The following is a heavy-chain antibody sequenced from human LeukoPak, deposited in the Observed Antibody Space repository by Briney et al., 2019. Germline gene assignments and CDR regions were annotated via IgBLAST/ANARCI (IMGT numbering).Heavy chain of an antibody. CDR2: IIPIFGTA. Sequence: SVKVSCKASGGTFSSYAISWVRQAPGQGLEWMGGIIPIFGTANYAQKFQGRVTTTADESTSTAYMELSSLRSEDTAVYYCARGRITIIRCFDYWGQGTLVTVSS. J-gene: IGHJ4*02. CDR3: ARGRITIIRCFDY. CDR1: GGTFSSYA. D-gene: IGHD3-22*01. V-gene: IGHV1-69*01.